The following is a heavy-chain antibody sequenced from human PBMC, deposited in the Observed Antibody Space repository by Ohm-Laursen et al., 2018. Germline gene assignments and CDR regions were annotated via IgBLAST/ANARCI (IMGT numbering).Heavy chain of an antibody. D-gene: IGHD3-22*01. J-gene: IGHJ4*02. V-gene: IGHV1-2*02. CDR3: ASTDYYESSGYYPPDY. CDR1: GYTFTGYY. Sequence: ASVKVSRKASGYTFTGYYTHWVRQAPGQGLGWMGLIKPNRGGTNYAQKFQGRVTMTRDTSISTGYMELSRLRSDDTAVYYCASTDYYESSGYYPPDYWGQGTLVTVSS. CDR2: IKPNRGGT.